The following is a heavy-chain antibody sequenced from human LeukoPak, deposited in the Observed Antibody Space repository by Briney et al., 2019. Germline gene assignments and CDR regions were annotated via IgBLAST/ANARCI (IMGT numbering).Heavy chain of an antibody. CDR2: INHSGST. J-gene: IGHJ3*02. CDR1: GGSFSGYY. CDR3: AREMASKGNI. V-gene: IGHV4-34*01. Sequence: SETLSLTCAVYGGSFSGYYWSWIRQPPGKGLEWIGEINHSGSTNYNPSLKSRVTISVDTSKNQFSLKLSSVTAADTAVYYCAREMASKGNIWDQGTMVTVSS. D-gene: IGHD5-24*01.